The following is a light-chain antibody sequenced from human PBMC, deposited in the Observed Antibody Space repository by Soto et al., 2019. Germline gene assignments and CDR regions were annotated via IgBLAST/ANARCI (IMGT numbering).Light chain of an antibody. CDR3: QQYYTTLS. J-gene: IGKJ4*01. CDR1: QSGLYNSDNKNY. CDR2: SAP. Sequence: DIVLTQSPDSLAVSLGERPTINCKSSQSGLYNSDNKNYLAWYQQKPGQPPKLLIYSAPTRDSGLPDRFSGSGCVADFTLTISSLQADDVVGYYCQQYYTTLSFGGGTKVEIK. V-gene: IGKV4-1*01.